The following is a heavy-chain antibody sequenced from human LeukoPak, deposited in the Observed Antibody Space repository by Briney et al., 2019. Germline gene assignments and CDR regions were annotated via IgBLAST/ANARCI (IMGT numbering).Heavy chain of an antibody. CDR3: AKGWELLRSY. J-gene: IGHJ4*02. CDR1: GFTFSSYA. CDR2: ISGSGGST. Sequence: PGGSLRLSCAASGFTFSSYAMSWVRQAPGKGLEWVSAISGSGGSTYYADSVKGRFTISRDNSKNTLYLQRNSLRGEDTAVYYCAKGWELLRSYWGQGTLVTVSS. V-gene: IGHV3-23*01. D-gene: IGHD1-26*01.